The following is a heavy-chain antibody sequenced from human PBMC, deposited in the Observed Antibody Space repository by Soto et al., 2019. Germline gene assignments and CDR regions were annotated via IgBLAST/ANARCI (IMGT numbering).Heavy chain of an antibody. V-gene: IGHV4-59*01. CDR1: GGSISNYY. CDR3: ARVQDY. CDR2: IYSSGST. D-gene: IGHD1-1*01. Sequence: SETLSLTCTVSGGSISNYYWNWIRPSPGKGLEWIGYIYSSGSTHYNPSLQNRVTISIDTSKNQLSLKVNSVTAADTAAYYCARVQDYWGQGTLVTVSS. J-gene: IGHJ4*02.